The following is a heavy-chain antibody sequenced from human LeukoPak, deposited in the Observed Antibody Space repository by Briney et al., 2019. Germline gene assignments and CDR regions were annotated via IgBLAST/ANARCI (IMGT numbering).Heavy chain of an antibody. Sequence: SVKVSCKASGCTFSSYAISWVRQAPGQGLEWMGGIIPIFGTANYAQKFQGRVTITTDESTSTAYMELSSLRSEDTAVYYCARNSGYSSGCSLLPSVRGREYFDYWGQGTLVTVSS. D-gene: IGHD6-19*01. J-gene: IGHJ4*02. V-gene: IGHV1-69*05. CDR1: GCTFSSYA. CDR3: ARNSGYSSGCSLLPSVRGREYFDY. CDR2: IIPIFGTA.